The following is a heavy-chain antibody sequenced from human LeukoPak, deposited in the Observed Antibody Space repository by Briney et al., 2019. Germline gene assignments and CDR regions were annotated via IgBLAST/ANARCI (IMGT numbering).Heavy chain of an antibody. CDR1: GYSISSGYY. J-gene: IGHJ4*02. CDR3: ARDGGSYYRSYYFDY. D-gene: IGHD1-26*01. V-gene: IGHV4-38-2*02. CDR2: IYHSGST. Sequence: ASETLSLTCTVSGYSISSGYYWGWIRQPPGKGLEWIGSIYHSGSTYYNPSLKSRVTISVDTSKNQFSLKLSSVTAADTAVYYCARDGGSYYRSYYFDYWGQGTLVTVSS.